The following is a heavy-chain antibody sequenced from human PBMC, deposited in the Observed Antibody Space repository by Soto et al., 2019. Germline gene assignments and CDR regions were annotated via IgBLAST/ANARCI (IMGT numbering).Heavy chain of an antibody. J-gene: IGHJ6*02. D-gene: IGHD3-3*01. CDR2: ISSSSSTI. Sequence: GGSLRLSCAASGFTFSSYSMNWVRQAPGKGLEWVSYISSSSSTIYYADSVKGRFTISRDNAKNSLYLQMNSLRDEDTAVYYCARYELSARYEFWSGDRPYYYYGMDVWGQGTTVTVSS. CDR3: ARYELSARYEFWSGDRPYYYYGMDV. V-gene: IGHV3-48*02. CDR1: GFTFSSYS.